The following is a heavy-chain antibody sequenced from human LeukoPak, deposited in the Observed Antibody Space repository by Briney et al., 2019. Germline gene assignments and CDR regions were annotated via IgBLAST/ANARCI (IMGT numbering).Heavy chain of an antibody. J-gene: IGHJ3*02. CDR2: ISSGSSYI. CDR1: GFTFSSYT. V-gene: IGHV3-21*01. CDR3: AKWVPQSNAFDI. Sequence: PGGSLRLSCAASGFTFSSYTMNWVRQAPGKGLEWVSSISSGSSYIYYAESVKGRFTISRDNAKNSLYLQMNSLRAEDTAVYYCAKWVPQSNAFDIWGQGTTVTVSS. D-gene: IGHD2-8*01.